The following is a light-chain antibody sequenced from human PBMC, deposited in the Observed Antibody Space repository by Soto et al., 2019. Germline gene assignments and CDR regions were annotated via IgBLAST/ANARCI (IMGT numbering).Light chain of an antibody. CDR3: QQYNNWPPDT. V-gene: IGKV3-15*01. J-gene: IGKJ2*01. CDR1: QSVNNN. Sequence: EIILTQSPASLSLSPGERATLSCRASQSVNNNLAWYQQKRGQAPRLLIYGASTRATGIPGRFRGSGSGTEFTLTITSLQSEDFAVYFCQQYNNWPPDTFGQGTKLEIK. CDR2: GAS.